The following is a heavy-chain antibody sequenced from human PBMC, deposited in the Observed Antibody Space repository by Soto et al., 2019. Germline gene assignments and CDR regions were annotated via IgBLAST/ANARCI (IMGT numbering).Heavy chain of an antibody. J-gene: IGHJ4*02. Sequence: QVQLVESGGGLVKPGGSLRLSCAASGFTFSDYYMSWIRQAPGKGLEWVSYISSSGRTIYSADSVKGRFSISRDNAKNSLFLQMNSLRAEDTAVYYCARVFWGGYRPFDFWGQGTLVTVSS. CDR3: ARVFWGGYRPFDF. CDR1: GFTFSDYY. CDR2: ISSSGRTI. D-gene: IGHD3-3*01. V-gene: IGHV3-11*01.